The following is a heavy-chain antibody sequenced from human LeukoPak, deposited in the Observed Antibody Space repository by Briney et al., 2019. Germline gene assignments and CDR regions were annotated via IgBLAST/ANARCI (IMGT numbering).Heavy chain of an antibody. CDR3: ARIPRGYSRSYCFDY. J-gene: IGHJ4*02. Sequence: SETLSLTCTVSGGSISSSNYYWGWIRQPPGKGLEWIGNIYYSGSTYYNPSLKSRVTISVDTSKNQFSLKLSSVTAADTAVYYCARIPRGYSRSYCFDYWGQGTLVTVSS. CDR2: IYYSGST. V-gene: IGHV4-39*01. CDR1: GGSISSSNYY. D-gene: IGHD1-26*01.